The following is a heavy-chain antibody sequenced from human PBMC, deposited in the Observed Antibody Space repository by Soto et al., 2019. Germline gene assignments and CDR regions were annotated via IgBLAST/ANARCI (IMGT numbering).Heavy chain of an antibody. Sequence: GGSLRLSCAASGFTFSSYGMHWVRQAPGKGLEWVAVIWYDGSNKYYADSVKGRFTISRDNSKNTLYLQMNSLRAEDTAVYYCARNYRNYYYYYMDVWGKGTTVTVSS. D-gene: IGHD4-4*01. CDR3: ARNYRNYYYYYMDV. J-gene: IGHJ6*03. CDR2: IWYDGSNK. CDR1: GFTFSSYG. V-gene: IGHV3-33*01.